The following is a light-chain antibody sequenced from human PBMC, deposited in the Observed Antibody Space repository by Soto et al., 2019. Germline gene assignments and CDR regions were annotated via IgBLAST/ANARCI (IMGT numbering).Light chain of an antibody. J-gene: IGKJ5*01. Sequence: EILLTQSPATLSLSPGERATLSCRASQSVSRYLDWYQQKPGQAPRLLIYDASNRATGIPARFSGSGPGTDSTLTISSLEPEDFEVYYCQQRSNWPITFGQGTRLEIK. CDR1: QSVSRY. CDR3: QQRSNWPIT. CDR2: DAS. V-gene: IGKV3-11*01.